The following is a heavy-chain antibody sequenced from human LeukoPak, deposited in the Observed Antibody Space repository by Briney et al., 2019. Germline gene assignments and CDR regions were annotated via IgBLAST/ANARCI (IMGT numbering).Heavy chain of an antibody. CDR1: GYTLTELS. V-gene: IGHV1-24*01. CDR3: ATGVRGINLHDY. D-gene: IGHD3-10*01. J-gene: IGHJ4*02. CDR2: FDPEDGET. Sequence: GASVKVSCKVSGYTLTELSMHWVRQAPGKGLEWMGGFDPEDGETIYAQKFQGRVTMTEDTSTDTAYTELSSLRSEDTAVYYCATGVRGINLHDYWGQGTLVTVSS.